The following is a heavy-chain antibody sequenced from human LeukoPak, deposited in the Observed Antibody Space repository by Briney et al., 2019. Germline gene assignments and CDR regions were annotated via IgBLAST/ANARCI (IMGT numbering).Heavy chain of an antibody. V-gene: IGHV3-23*01. D-gene: IGHD3-3*01. CDR3: AKGLITIFGVVTVPSAFDI. Sequence: PGGSLRLSCAASGFTFSSYAMSWVRQAPGKGLEWVSAISGSGGSTYYADSVKGRFTISRDNSKNTLYLQMNSLRAEDTAVYYCAKGLITIFGVVTVPSAFDIWGQGTMVTVSS. CDR2: ISGSGGST. CDR1: GFTFSSYA. J-gene: IGHJ3*02.